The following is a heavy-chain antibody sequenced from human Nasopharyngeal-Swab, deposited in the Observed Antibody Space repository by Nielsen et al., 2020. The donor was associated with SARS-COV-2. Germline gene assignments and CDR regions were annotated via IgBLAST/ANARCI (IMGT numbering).Heavy chain of an antibody. CDR1: GGSFSGYY. Sequence: SETLSLTRAVYGGSFSGYYWSWVRQPPGKGLEWIGEINHSGSTNYNPSLKSRVTISVDTSKNQFSLKLSSVTAADTAVYYCARVRGYYYDSSGYEAVPFDYWGQGTLVTVSS. V-gene: IGHV4-34*01. CDR2: INHSGST. D-gene: IGHD3-22*01. CDR3: ARVRGYYYDSSGYEAVPFDY. J-gene: IGHJ4*02.